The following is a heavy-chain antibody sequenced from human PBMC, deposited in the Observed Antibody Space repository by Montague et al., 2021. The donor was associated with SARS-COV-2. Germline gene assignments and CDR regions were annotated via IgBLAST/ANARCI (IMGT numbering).Heavy chain of an antibody. CDR2: TYYRSKWYN. J-gene: IGHJ6*02. CDR3: ARDTRIQLWFDRDYYYGKDV. Sequence: CAISGDSVSSNSAAWNWIRQSPSRGLEWLGRTYYRSKWYNDYAVSVKSRITINPDTSKNQFSLQLNSVTPEDTAVYYCARDTRIQLWFDRDYYYGKDVWGQGTTVTVSS. CDR1: GDSVSSNSAA. D-gene: IGHD5-18*01. V-gene: IGHV6-1*01.